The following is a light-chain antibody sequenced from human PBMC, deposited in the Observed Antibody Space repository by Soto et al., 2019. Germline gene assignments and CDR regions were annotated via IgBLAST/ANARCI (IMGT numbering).Light chain of an antibody. J-gene: IGKJ2*01. CDR1: QSVSSTY. Sequence: EIVLTQSPDTLSLSPGERATLSCRASQSVSSTYLAWYQQKPGQAPRLLIHGTSNRATGIPDRFSGSGSGTDFTLTIDRLEPEDFAVYFCQLYGTSPMYTFGQGTKLEIK. CDR3: QLYGTSPMYT. CDR2: GTS. V-gene: IGKV3-20*01.